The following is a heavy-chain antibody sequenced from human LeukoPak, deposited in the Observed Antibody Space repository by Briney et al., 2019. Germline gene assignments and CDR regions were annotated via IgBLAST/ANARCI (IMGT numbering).Heavy chain of an antibody. D-gene: IGHD5-24*01. Sequence: ASVKVSCKASGGTFSSYAISWVRQAPGQGLEWMGGIIPIFGTANYAQEFQGRVTITADESTSTAYMELSSLRSEDTAVYYCARVRDGYNDAYDIWGQGTMVTVHS. CDR2: IIPIFGTA. V-gene: IGHV1-69*13. CDR3: ARVRDGYNDAYDI. CDR1: GGTFSSYA. J-gene: IGHJ3*02.